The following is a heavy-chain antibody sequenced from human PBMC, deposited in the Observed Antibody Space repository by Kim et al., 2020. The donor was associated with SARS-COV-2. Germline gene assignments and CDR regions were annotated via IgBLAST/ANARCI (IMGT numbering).Heavy chain of an antibody. J-gene: IGHJ4*02. D-gene: IGHD6-13*01. Sequence: SETLSLTCAVYGGSFSGYYWSWIRQPPGKGLEWIGEINHSGSTNYNPSLKSRVTISVDTSKNQFSLKLSSVTAADTAVYYCAREVAAAGARGFTVDYWAREPWSPSPQ. CDR3: AREVAAAGARGFTVDY. CDR2: INHSGST. CDR1: GGSFSGYY. V-gene: IGHV4-34*01.